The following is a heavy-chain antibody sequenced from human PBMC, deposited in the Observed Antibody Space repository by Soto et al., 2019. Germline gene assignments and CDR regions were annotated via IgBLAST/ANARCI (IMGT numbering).Heavy chain of an antibody. J-gene: IGHJ5*02. D-gene: IGHD6-13*01. Sequence: QVPLVQSGAEVKKPGSSVKVSCKASGGTFSSYTISWVRQAPGQGLEWMGRIIPILGIANYAQKFQGRGTITADKSTSTAYMELSSLRSEDTAVYYCARDLVTSSVNWFDPWGQGTLVTVSS. V-gene: IGHV1-69*08. CDR1: GGTFSSYT. CDR2: IIPILGIA. CDR3: ARDLVTSSVNWFDP.